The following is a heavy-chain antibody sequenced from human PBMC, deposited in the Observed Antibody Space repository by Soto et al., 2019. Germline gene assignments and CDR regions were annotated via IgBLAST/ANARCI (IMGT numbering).Heavy chain of an antibody. J-gene: IGHJ6*02. Sequence: QVQLVESGGGVVQPGRSLRLSCAASGFTFSNYGMHWVRQAPGKGLEWVAVILNDGSNRYHADSVKDRFTISRDNSKTTLSSQMNSLRAEYTAVYYCARDDEYSGNGMDVWGQGPRVTVS. CDR2: ILNDGSNR. CDR1: GFTFSNYG. D-gene: IGHD3-10*01. CDR3: ARDDEYSGNGMDV. V-gene: IGHV3-33*01.